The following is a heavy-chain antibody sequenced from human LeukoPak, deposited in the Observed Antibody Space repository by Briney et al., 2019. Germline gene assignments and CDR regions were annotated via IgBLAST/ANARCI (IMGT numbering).Heavy chain of an antibody. Sequence: ASVKVSCKASGYTFTRYDINWVRQATGQGLEWMGWMNTKSGNTGHAQKFQGRVTITRDTSISTVYMELSSLRSEDTAVYYCAKDSSIIWFGEPKRGFDYWGQGTLVTVSS. V-gene: IGHV1-8*03. CDR3: AKDSSIIWFGEPKRGFDY. CDR1: GYTFTRYD. J-gene: IGHJ4*02. D-gene: IGHD3-10*01. CDR2: MNTKSGNT.